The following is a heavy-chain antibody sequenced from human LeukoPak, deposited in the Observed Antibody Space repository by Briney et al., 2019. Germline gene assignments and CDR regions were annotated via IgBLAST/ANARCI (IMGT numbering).Heavy chain of an antibody. CDR1: GGSVSRSPYY. V-gene: IGHV4-39*07. CDR3: ARGLELLWFGESQNYYYYYMDV. Sequence: SETLSLTCTVSGGSVSRSPYYWGWIRQPPGKGLEWIGEINHSGSTNYNPSLKSRVTISVDTSKNQFSLKLSSVPAADTAVYYCARGLELLWFGESQNYYYYYMDVWGKGTTVTVSS. J-gene: IGHJ6*03. D-gene: IGHD3-10*01. CDR2: INHSGST.